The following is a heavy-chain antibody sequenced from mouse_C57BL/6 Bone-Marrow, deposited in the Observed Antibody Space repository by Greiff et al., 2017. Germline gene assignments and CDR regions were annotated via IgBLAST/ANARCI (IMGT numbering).Heavy chain of an antibody. CDR2: IYPRSGNT. V-gene: IGHV1-81*01. CDR3: ARGSGLTTVVAGAMDY. CDR1: GYTFTSYG. J-gene: IGHJ4*01. Sequence: VQLQQSGAELARPGASVKLSCKASGYTFTSYGISWVKQRTGQGLEWIGEIYPRSGNTYYNEKFKGKATLTADKSSSTAYMELRSLTSEDSAVYFCARGSGLTTVVAGAMDYWGQGTSVTVSS. D-gene: IGHD1-1*01.